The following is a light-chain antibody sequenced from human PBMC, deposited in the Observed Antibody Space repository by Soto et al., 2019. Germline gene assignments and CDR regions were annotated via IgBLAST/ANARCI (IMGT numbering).Light chain of an antibody. CDR3: QQDDKFPSLT. J-gene: IGKJ4*01. Sequence: EMVMTQSPATLSVSPGERATLSCRASQSVSSNLAWYQQKPGQAPRLLIYAASTRATGIPARFSGSGSGTEFTHTISSLPAEDCALYYWQQDDKFPSLTFGGGTKVEIK. CDR1: QSVSSN. CDR2: AAS. V-gene: IGKV3-15*01.